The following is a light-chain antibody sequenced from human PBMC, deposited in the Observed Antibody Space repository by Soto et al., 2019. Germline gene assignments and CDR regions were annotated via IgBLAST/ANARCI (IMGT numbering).Light chain of an antibody. CDR1: SSNIVEGYD. V-gene: IGLV1-40*01. Sequence: QSVLTQPPSVSGAPGQRVTISCTGSSSNIVEGYDVHWYQQRPGTAPKLLIYGNSNRPSGVPDRFSGSKSGTSASLAITGLQAEDEADYYCQSYDSSRSGVVFGGGTKLTVL. CDR2: GNS. J-gene: IGLJ2*01. CDR3: QSYDSSRSGVV.